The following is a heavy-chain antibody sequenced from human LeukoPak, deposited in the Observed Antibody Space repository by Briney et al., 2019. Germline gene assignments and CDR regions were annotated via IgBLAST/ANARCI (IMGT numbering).Heavy chain of an antibody. V-gene: IGHV4-34*01. CDR2: INHSGST. CDR3: ARGQTDDYGDLTLLEVYYFDY. J-gene: IGHJ4*02. Sequence: NPSETLSLTCAVYGGSFSGYYWSWIRQPPGKGLEWIGEINHSGSTNYNPSLKSRVTISVDTSKNQFSLKLSSVTAADTAVYYCARGQTDDYGDLTLLEVYYFDYWGQGTLVTVSS. D-gene: IGHD4-17*01. CDR1: GGSFSGYY.